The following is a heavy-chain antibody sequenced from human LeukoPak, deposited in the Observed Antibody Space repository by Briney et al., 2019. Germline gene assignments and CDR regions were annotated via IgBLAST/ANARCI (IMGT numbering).Heavy chain of an antibody. D-gene: IGHD3-22*01. CDR2: ISTSGGST. Sequence: GGSLRLSCAASGFTFSSLGMNWVRQAPGKGLEWVSAISTSGGSTYYADSVKGRFTISRDNSKNTLYLQMNSLRAEDTAVYYCAKDHYYDSSGTVGDWGQGTLVTVSS. V-gene: IGHV3-23*01. CDR1: GFTFSSLG. CDR3: AKDHYYDSSGTVGD. J-gene: IGHJ4*02.